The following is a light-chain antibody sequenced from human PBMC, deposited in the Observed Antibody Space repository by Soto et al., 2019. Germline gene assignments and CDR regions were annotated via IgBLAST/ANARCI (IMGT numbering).Light chain of an antibody. Sequence: EIVLTQSPGTLSLSPGERATLSCRASQTVRNNYLAWYQQKPGQAPRLLIYDASSRATGIPDRFSGSGSGTDFTLTISGLEPEDFAVYYCQQYGSSPSTFGQGTKVDIK. V-gene: IGKV3-20*01. J-gene: IGKJ1*01. CDR1: QTVRNNY. CDR2: DAS. CDR3: QQYGSSPST.